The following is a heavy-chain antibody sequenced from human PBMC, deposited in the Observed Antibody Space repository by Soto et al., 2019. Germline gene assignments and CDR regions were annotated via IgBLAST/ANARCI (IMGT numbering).Heavy chain of an antibody. Sequence: ASVKVSCKASGYTFTSYAMHWVRQAPGQRLEWMGWINAGNGNTKYSQKFQGRVTITRDTSASIAYMELSSLRSEDTSVYYCAREYSLAVVAPGYWGQGILVTVSS. D-gene: IGHD3-22*01. CDR3: AREYSLAVVAPGY. CDR1: GYTFTSYA. CDR2: INAGNGNT. V-gene: IGHV1-3*01. J-gene: IGHJ4*02.